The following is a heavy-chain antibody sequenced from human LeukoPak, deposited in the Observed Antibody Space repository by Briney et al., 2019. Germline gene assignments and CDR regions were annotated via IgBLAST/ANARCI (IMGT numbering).Heavy chain of an antibody. D-gene: IGHD1-26*01. Sequence: PGGSLRLSCAASGFTVSNNYMSWVRQAPGKGLEWVSVIYTDGSTYYADSVKGRFTISRDNSKNTLYLQMNSLKTEDTAVYYCTTKGTVRSVGVDYCGQGTLVTVSS. CDR1: GFTVSNNY. CDR3: TTKGTVRSVGVDY. V-gene: IGHV3-66*01. CDR2: IYTDGST. J-gene: IGHJ4*02.